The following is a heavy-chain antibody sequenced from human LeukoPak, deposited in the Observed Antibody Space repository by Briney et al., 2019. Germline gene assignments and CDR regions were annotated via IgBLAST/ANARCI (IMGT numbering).Heavy chain of an antibody. CDR3: ARDKVYGDAFDI. Sequence: SETLSLTCTVSGGSISSSSYYWGWIRQPPGKGLEWIGSIYYSGSTYYNPSLKSRVTISVDTSKNQFSLKLGSVTAADTAVYYCARDKVYGDAFDIWGQGTMVTVSS. D-gene: IGHD5/OR15-5a*01. CDR2: IYYSGST. CDR1: GGSISSSSYY. V-gene: IGHV4-39*07. J-gene: IGHJ3*02.